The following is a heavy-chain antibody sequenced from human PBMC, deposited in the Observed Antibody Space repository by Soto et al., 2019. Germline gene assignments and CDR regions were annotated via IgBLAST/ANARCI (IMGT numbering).Heavy chain of an antibody. CDR3: ARGLRKYYYYGMDV. J-gene: IGHJ6*02. V-gene: IGHV4-34*01. CDR1: GVSFSGYY. CDR2: INHSGST. Sequence: SETLSLTCAVYGVSFSGYYWSWIRQPPGKGLEWIGEINHSGSTNYNPSLKSRVTISVDTSKNQFSLKLSSVTAADTAVYYCARGLRKYYYYGMDVWGQGTTVTVSS.